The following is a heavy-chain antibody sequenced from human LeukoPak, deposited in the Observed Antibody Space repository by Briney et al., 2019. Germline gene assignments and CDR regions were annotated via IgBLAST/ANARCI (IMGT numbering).Heavy chain of an antibody. D-gene: IGHD3-22*01. CDR3: AKDTRYPNYYDSSGDGGDY. V-gene: IGHV3-23*01. J-gene: IGHJ4*02. CDR2: ISGSGGST. CDR1: GFTLSSYG. Sequence: GGSLRLSCAASGFTLSSYGMSWVRQAPGKGLEWVSAISGSGGSTYYADSVKGRFTISRDNSKNTLYLQMNSLRAEDTAVYYCAKDTRYPNYYDSSGDGGDYWGQGTLVTVSS.